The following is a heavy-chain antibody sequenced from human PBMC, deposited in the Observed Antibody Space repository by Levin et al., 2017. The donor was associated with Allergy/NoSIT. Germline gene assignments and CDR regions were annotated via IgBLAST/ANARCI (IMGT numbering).Heavy chain of an antibody. J-gene: IGHJ4*02. CDR2: IYYSGST. Sequence: PGGSLRLSCTVSGGSISSYYWSWIRQPPGKGLEWIGYIYYSGSTNYNPSLKSRVTISVDTSKNQFSLKLSSVTAADTAVYYCARAGYGSGIGPHYWGQGTLVTVSS. CDR1: GGSISSYY. CDR3: ARAGYGSGIGPHY. V-gene: IGHV4-59*01. D-gene: IGHD3-10*01.